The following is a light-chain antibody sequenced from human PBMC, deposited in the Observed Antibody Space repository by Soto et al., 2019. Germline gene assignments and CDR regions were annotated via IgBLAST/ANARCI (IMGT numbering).Light chain of an antibody. CDR1: SSDFGSYNL. J-gene: IGLJ1*01. CDR3: CSYAGSSTYV. Sequence: QSVLTQPASVSGSPGQSITISCTGTSSDFGSYNLVSWYQQHPGKAPKLMIYEDSKRPSGVSNRFSGSKSGNTASLTIPGLQAEDDADYYCCSYAGSSTYVFGTGTKVTVL. V-gene: IGLV2-23*01. CDR2: EDS.